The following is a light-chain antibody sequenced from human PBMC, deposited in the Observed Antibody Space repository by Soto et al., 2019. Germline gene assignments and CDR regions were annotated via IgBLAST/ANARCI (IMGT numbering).Light chain of an antibody. J-gene: IGKJ3*01. CDR1: QGISSY. CDR2: AAS. CDR3: QQLNSYPRT. Sequence: DIQLTQSPSFLSASVGDRVTITCRASQGISSYLAWYQQKPGKAPKLLIYAASTLQSGVPSRFSGSRSGTEFTLTISSLQPDDFATYYFQQLNSYPRTFGPGTKVDIK. V-gene: IGKV1-9*01.